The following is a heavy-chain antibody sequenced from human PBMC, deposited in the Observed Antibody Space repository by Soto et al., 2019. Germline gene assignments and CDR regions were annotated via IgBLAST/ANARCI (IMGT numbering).Heavy chain of an antibody. J-gene: IGHJ2*01. CDR2: IIPILGIA. V-gene: IGHV1-69*08. D-gene: IGHD7-27*01. CDR3: ATEVTNWGPSHPLRSDWYFDL. CDR1: GGTVCSYT. Sequence: QVQLVQSVSEVKKPGSSVKVSCKASGGTVCSYTISWVRQAPGQGIEWIGKIIPILGIAYYAQKVQGRVTITPDKSTGTAYRALSVLRSEDTSVYYCATEVTNWGPSHPLRSDWYFDLWGRGTLVTVSS.